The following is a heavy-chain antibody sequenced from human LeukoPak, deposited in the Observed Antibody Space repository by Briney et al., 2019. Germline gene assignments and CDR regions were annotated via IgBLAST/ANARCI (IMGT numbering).Heavy chain of an antibody. CDR1: GFSFSNSY. J-gene: IGHJ4*01. CDR3: STDPTSLLY. Sequence: GGSLRLSCVVSGFSFSNSYMTWIRQTPGKGLESLAYISGSGSDIYYADSVKGRFTISRDNAKNSLYLQLNSLRPQDTSLYYCSTDPTSLLYWGHGTLVTVSS. CDR2: ISGSGSDI. V-gene: IGHV3-11*01. D-gene: IGHD2/OR15-2a*01.